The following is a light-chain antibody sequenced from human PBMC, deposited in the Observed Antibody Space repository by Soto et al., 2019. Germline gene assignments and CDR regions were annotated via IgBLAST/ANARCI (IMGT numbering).Light chain of an antibody. CDR2: DTS. CDR3: QQYGSSPT. CDR1: QSVSSNF. V-gene: IGKV3-20*01. J-gene: IGKJ1*01. Sequence: EIVLTQSLGTLSLSPGERATLSCRASQSVSSNFVAWYQHKPGQAPRLLIYDTSSRASDIPDRFSGSGSGTDFTLTISRLEPEDFAVYFCQQYGSSPTFGQGSKVDIK.